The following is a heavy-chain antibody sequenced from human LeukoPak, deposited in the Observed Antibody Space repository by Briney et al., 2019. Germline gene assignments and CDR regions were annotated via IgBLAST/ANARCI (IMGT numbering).Heavy chain of an antibody. Sequence: PGGSLRLSCAASGFTFNTYSMSWVCQAPGKGLEWVSIISRASESIFYADSVKGRFTISRDNAKNSLYLQMNGLRAEDTAVYYCARGATDVTRWFDPWGQGTRVTVSS. CDR3: ARGATDVTRWFDP. CDR1: GFTFNTYS. V-gene: IGHV3-21*01. D-gene: IGHD1-1*01. J-gene: IGHJ5*02. CDR2: ISRASESI.